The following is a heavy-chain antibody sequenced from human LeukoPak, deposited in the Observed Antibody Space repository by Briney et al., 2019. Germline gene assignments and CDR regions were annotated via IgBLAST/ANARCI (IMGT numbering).Heavy chain of an antibody. D-gene: IGHD1-26*01. CDR2: IYHSGST. Sequence: SETLSLTCAVYGGSFSGYYWSWIRQPPGKGLEWIGSIYHSGSTYYNPSLKSRVTISVDTSKNQFSLKLSSVTAADTAVYYCARPSGSYRGGFDYWGQGTLVTVSS. V-gene: IGHV4-34*01. CDR1: GGSFSGYY. CDR3: ARPSGSYRGGFDY. J-gene: IGHJ4*02.